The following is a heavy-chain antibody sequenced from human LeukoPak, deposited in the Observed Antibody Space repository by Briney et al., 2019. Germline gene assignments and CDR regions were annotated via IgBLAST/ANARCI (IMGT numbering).Heavy chain of an antibody. CDR1: GFTVSNNY. J-gene: IGHJ4*02. Sequence: GGSLRLSCAASGFTVSNNYMSSVRQAPGKGLEWVSVIYSGGSTYYADSVKGRFTISRDNSKNTLYLQMNSLRAEDTAVYYCAFTRSGYFDYWGQGTLVTVSS. CDR2: IYSGGST. D-gene: IGHD2-15*01. CDR3: AFTRSGYFDY. V-gene: IGHV3-53*01.